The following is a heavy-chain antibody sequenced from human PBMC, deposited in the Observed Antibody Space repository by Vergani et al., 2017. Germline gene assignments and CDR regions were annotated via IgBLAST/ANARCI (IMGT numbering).Heavy chain of an antibody. Sequence: QMQLQESGPGLVKASETLSLTCTVSGGSISSGDYYWSWIRQPPGKGLEWIGYIYYSGSTYYNPSLKSRVTISVDTSKNQFSLKLSSVTAADTAVYYCARVGVVRGVSYYYYYYGMDVWGQGTTVTVSS. CDR1: GGSISSGDYY. J-gene: IGHJ6*02. CDR2: IYYSGST. V-gene: IGHV4-30-4*08. CDR3: ARVGVVRGVSYYYYYYGMDV. D-gene: IGHD3-10*01.